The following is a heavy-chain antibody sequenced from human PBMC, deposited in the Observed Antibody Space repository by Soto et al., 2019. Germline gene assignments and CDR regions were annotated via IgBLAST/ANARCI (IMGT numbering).Heavy chain of an antibody. D-gene: IGHD2-2*01. Sequence: GGSLRLSCAASGFTFSSYAMSWVRQAPGKGLEWVSAISGSGGSTYYADSVKGRFTISRDNSKNTLYLQMNSLRAEDTAVYYCAKVLEPIVVVPAAFDYWDQGTLVTVSS. CDR3: AKVLEPIVVVPAAFDY. J-gene: IGHJ4*02. CDR2: ISGSGGST. V-gene: IGHV3-23*01. CDR1: GFTFSSYA.